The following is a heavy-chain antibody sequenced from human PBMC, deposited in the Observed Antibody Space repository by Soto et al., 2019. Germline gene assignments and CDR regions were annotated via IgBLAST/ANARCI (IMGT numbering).Heavy chain of an antibody. J-gene: IGHJ6*02. CDR3: ASERRIQLSYGMDV. CDR2: IYYSGST. CDR1: GGSVSSGSYY. D-gene: IGHD5-18*01. Sequence: TSETLSLTCTVSGGSVSSGSYYWSWIRQPPGKGLEWIGYIYYSGSTNYNPSLKSRVTISVDTSKNQFSLKLSSVTAADTAVYYCASERRIQLSYGMDVWGQGTTVTVS. V-gene: IGHV4-61*01.